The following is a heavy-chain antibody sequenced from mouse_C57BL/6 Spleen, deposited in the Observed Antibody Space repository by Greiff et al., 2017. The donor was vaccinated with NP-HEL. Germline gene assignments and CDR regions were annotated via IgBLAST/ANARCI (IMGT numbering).Heavy chain of an antibody. CDR2: IYIGNGYT. CDR1: GYTFTSYG. D-gene: IGHD2-4*01. CDR3: ARGDYDYDPSLWDFDV. Sequence: EVKLMESGAELVRPGSSVKMSCKTSGYTFTSYGINWVKQRPGQGLEWIGYIYIGNGYTEYNEKFKGKATLTSDTSSSTAYMQLSSLTSEDSAIYFCARGDYDYDPSLWDFDVWGTGTTVTVSS. V-gene: IGHV1-58*01. J-gene: IGHJ1*03.